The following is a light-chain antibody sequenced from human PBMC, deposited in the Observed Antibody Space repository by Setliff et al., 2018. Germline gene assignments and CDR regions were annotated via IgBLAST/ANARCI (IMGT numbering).Light chain of an antibody. Sequence: QSALTQPPSVSAAPGQKVTISCSRGYSNIWNHFVSWYQQLPGTAPKLLIYDNDKRPSGIPDRFSGSRSGPSATLGITGLQTGDEGEYYCGTWDSSLSELVFGDGTKVTVL. V-gene: IGLV1-51*01. CDR3: GTWDSSLSELV. CDR1: YSNIWNHF. J-gene: IGLJ1*01. CDR2: DND.